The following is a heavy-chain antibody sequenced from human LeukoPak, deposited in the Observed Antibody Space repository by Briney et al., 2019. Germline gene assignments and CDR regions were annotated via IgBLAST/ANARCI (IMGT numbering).Heavy chain of an antibody. Sequence: KPSETLSLTCTVSGGSISSYYWSWIRQPPGKGLEWIAYIHYSGSTDYNPSLKSRLTISVDASKNQLSLKLTSMTAADTAVYYCARQRGSVGAFEIWGQGTMVTVSS. V-gene: IGHV4-59*08. CDR1: GGSISSYY. D-gene: IGHD3-10*01. CDR2: IHYSGST. J-gene: IGHJ3*02. CDR3: ARQRGSVGAFEI.